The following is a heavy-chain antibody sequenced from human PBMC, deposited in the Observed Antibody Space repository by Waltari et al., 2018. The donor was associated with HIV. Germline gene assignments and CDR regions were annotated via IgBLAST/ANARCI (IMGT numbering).Heavy chain of an antibody. CDR2: IIPKFGAT. D-gene: IGHD2-15*01. J-gene: IGHJ3*01. V-gene: IGHV1-69*01. CDR3: ARGGCSGRTCYSKSFDL. CDR1: GGAFSSYT. Sequence: QVQLVQSGAEMKMPESSVKVSCKASGGAFSSYTISWVRQAPGQGFEWMGGIIPKFGATNYAQKFQGRVTISADESTSTVYLELTSLRSDDTAVYHCARGGCSGRTCYSKSFDLWGQGTMVTVSS.